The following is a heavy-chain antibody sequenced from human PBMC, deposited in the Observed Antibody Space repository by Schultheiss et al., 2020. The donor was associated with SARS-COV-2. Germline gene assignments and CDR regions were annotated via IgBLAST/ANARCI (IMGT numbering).Heavy chain of an antibody. CDR1: GFTVSSNY. J-gene: IGHJ4*02. D-gene: IGHD5-24*01. Sequence: GESLKISCAASGFTVSSNYMSWVRQAPGKGLEWVSSVSSRSRHISYSDSVKGRFTISRDYSKNTLYLQLNSLRVEDTAVYYCAKHGYNWRIDYWGQGTLVTVSS. CDR2: VSSRSRHI. CDR3: AKHGYNWRIDY. V-gene: IGHV3-21*04.